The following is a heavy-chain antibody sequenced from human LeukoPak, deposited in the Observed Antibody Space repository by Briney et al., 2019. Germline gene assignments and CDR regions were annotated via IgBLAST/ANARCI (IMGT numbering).Heavy chain of an antibody. CDR1: GFTFSSYA. V-gene: IGHV3-30*04. CDR3: ARVTLSEIVVFDI. D-gene: IGHD2-15*01. J-gene: IGHJ3*02. CDR2: ISYDGSNK. Sequence: PGGSLRLSCAASGFTFSSYAIHWVRQAPGKGLEWVAIISYDGSNKYYADSVKGRFTISRDNSKNTLYLQMNSLRAEDTAMYYCARVTLSEIVVFDIWGQGTMVTVSS.